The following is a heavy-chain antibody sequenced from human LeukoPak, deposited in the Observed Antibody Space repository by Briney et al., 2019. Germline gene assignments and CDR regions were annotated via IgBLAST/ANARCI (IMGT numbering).Heavy chain of an antibody. CDR2: IRYDGSNK. J-gene: IGHJ4*02. CDR1: GFTFSSYG. CDR3: ARDWGGGSGAGIDC. V-gene: IGHV3-30*02. D-gene: IGHD3-10*01. Sequence: GGSLRLSCAASGFTFSSYGMHWVRQAPGKGLEWVAFIRYDGSNKYYADSVKGRFTISRDNSKNTLYLQMNSLRAEDTAVYYCARDWGGGSGAGIDCWGQGTLVTVSS.